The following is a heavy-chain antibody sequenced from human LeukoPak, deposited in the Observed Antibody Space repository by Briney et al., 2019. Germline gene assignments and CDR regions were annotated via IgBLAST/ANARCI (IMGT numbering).Heavy chain of an antibody. Sequence: PGGSLRLSCAASGFTFDDYAMHWVRQAPGKGLEWVSGISWNSGSIGYADSVKGRFTISRDNAKNSLYLQMNSLRAEDTALYYCAKDRSVVAATSFDYWGQGTLVTVSS. CDR1: GFTFDDYA. CDR2: ISWNSGSI. J-gene: IGHJ4*02. CDR3: AKDRSVVAATSFDY. V-gene: IGHV3-9*01. D-gene: IGHD2-15*01.